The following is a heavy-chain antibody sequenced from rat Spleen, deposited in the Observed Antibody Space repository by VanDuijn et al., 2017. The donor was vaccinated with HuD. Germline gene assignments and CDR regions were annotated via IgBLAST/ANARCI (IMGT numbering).Heavy chain of an antibody. CDR2: ISYDGGST. J-gene: IGHJ3*01. CDR3: ARQGGFAY. Sequence: EVQLVESGGGLVQPGRSMKLSCAASGFSFSTFYMAWVRQAPTKGLEWVTSISYDGGSTYYRDSVKGRFTISRDNAKNTQYLQMDSLRSEDTATYYCARQGGFAYWGQGTLVTVSS. V-gene: IGHV5-25*01. CDR1: GFSFSTFY.